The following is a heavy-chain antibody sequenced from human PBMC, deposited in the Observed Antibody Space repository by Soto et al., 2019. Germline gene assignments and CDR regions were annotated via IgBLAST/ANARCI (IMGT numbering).Heavy chain of an antibody. V-gene: IGHV1-69*13. D-gene: IGHD3-10*01. CDR1: GGTFRSYA. CDR2: IIPIFGTA. CDR3: ARDGFSGELLGASPYYYYYMDV. J-gene: IGHJ6*03. Sequence: GASVKPSCKDCGGTFRSYAISCVRQAPGQGLEWMGGIIPIFGTANYAQKFQGRVTITADESTSTAYMELSSLRSDDTAVYYCARDGFSGELLGASPYYYYYMDVWGKGTTVTVSS.